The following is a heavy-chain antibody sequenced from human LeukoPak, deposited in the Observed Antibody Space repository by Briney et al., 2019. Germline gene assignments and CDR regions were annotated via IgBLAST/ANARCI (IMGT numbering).Heavy chain of an antibody. CDR2: IYYSGST. CDR3: ARSMTLNDAFDI. CDR1: GGSISSYY. J-gene: IGHJ3*02. D-gene: IGHD6-6*01. V-gene: IGHV4-59*01. Sequence: PSETLSLTCTVSGGSISSYYWTRIRQPPGKGLEWIGYIYYSGSTNYNPSLKSRVTISVDTSKNKFSLKLSSVSAADTAVYYCARSMTLNDAFDIWGQGTMVTVSS.